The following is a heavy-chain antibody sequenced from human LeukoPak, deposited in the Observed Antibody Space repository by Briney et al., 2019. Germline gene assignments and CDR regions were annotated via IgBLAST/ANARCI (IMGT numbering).Heavy chain of an antibody. D-gene: IGHD6-19*01. CDR2: ISSNGGST. J-gene: IGHJ4*02. CDR1: GFTFSSYA. Sequence: GGSLRLSCAASGFTFSSYAMHWVRQAPGKGLEYVSAISSNGGSTYYANSVKGRFTISSDNSKNTLYLQMGSLRAEDMAVYYCATLPVAGRDYWGQGTLVTVSS. V-gene: IGHV3-64*01. CDR3: ATLPVAGRDY.